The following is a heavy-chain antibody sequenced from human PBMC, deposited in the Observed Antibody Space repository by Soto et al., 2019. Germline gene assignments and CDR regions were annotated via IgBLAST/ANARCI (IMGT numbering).Heavy chain of an antibody. Sequence: GSLRLSCAASGFTFSSYGMHWVRQAPGKGLEWVAVISYDGSNKYYADSVKGRFTISRDNSKNTLYLQMNSLRAEDTAVYYCGKQPRITGTTGRVYYYHYGMDFSGQGTTVTVSS. V-gene: IGHV3-30*18. D-gene: IGHD1-7*01. J-gene: IGHJ6*02. CDR1: GFTFSSYG. CDR3: GKQPRITGTTGRVYYYHYGMDF. CDR2: ISYDGSNK.